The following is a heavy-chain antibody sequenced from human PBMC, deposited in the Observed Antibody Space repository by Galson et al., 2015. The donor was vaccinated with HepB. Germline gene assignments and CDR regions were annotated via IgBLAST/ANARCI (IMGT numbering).Heavy chain of an antibody. V-gene: IGHV1-69*13. CDR1: GGTLSRYA. CDR2: IIAPYGKT. D-gene: IGHD3-10*01. Sequence: SVKVSCKAYGGTLSRYAITWVRQAPGQGLEWMGNIIAPYGKTNYAQKFQGRVTITADESTSTAHMDLSSLTSEDTAVYYCARHLLIIAPDKFGYSFYYGLDVWGHRTTVTVSS. J-gene: IGHJ6*02. CDR3: ARHLLIIAPDKFGYSFYYGLDV.